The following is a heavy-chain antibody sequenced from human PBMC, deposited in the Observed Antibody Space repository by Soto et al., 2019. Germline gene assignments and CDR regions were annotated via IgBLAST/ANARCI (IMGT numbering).Heavy chain of an antibody. Sequence: VASVKVSCKASGGTLNNYAIDWVRQAPGQGLEWMGGILPVSAPPDYAQKFQGRVSITADHSTSTVYMELSRLKSDDTAVYFCANDYNYDVSNSFWGQGTLVTVSS. CDR2: ILPVSAPP. D-gene: IGHD3-3*01. J-gene: IGHJ4*02. V-gene: IGHV1-69*13. CDR1: GGTLNNYA. CDR3: ANDYNYDVSNSF.